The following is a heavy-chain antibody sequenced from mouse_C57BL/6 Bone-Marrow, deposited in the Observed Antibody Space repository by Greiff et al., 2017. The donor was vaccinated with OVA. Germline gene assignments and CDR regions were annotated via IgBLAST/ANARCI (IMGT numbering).Heavy chain of an antibody. CDR1: GFSLSTFGMG. D-gene: IGHD2-4*01. CDR3: ARMRNYDYYYYAMDY. CDR2: IWWDDDK. J-gene: IGHJ4*01. V-gene: IGHV8-8*01. Sequence: QVTLKESGPGILQPSQTLSLTCSFSGFSLSTFGMGVGWIRQPSGKGLEWLAHIWWDDDKYYNPALKSRLTISKDTSKNQVFLKIANVDTADTATYYCARMRNYDYYYYAMDYWGQGTSVTVSS.